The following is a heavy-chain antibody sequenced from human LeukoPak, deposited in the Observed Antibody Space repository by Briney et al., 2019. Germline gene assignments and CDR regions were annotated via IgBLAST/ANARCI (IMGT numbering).Heavy chain of an antibody. D-gene: IGHD3-10*01. J-gene: IGHJ4*02. Sequence: PSETLSLTCTVSGGSITSSNYYWGWIRQPPGKGLEWIGSFYYSGSTNYNPSLKSRVTISVDTSKNQFSLKLSSVTAADTAVYYCVYYYGSGSVEYWGQGTLVTVSS. CDR1: GGSITSSNYY. CDR2: FYYSGST. CDR3: VYYYGSGSVEY. V-gene: IGHV4-39*01.